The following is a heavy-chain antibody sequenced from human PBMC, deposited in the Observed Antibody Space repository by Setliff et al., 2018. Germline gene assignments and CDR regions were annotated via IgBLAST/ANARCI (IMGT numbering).Heavy chain of an antibody. D-gene: IGHD3-22*01. Sequence: GASVKVSCKASGYTFTSYGISWARQAPGQGLEWMGWISAYNGNTNYAQKLQGRVTMTTDTSTSTAYMELRSLRSDDTAVYYCARGYYYDSSGPAAFDIWGQGTMVTVSS. CDR2: ISAYNGNT. J-gene: IGHJ3*02. CDR1: GYTFTSYG. CDR3: ARGYYYDSSGPAAFDI. V-gene: IGHV1-18*01.